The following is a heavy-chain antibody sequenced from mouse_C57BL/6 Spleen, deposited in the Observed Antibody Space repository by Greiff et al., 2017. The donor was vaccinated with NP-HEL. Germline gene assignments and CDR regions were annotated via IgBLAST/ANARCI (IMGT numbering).Heavy chain of an antibody. D-gene: IGHD1-1*01. CDR2: IYPGNSDT. CDR1: GYTFTSYW. Sequence: VQLQQSGTVLARPGASVKMSCKTSGYTFTSYWMHWVKQRPGQGLEWIGAIYPGNSDTSYNQKFKGKAKLTAVTSASTAYMELSSLTNEDSAVYYCTRSGGSSYRYYYAMDYWGQGTSVTVSS. CDR3: TRSGGSSYRYYYAMDY. J-gene: IGHJ4*01. V-gene: IGHV1-5*01.